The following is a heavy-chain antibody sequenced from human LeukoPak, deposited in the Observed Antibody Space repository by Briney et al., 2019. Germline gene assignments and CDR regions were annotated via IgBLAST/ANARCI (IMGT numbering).Heavy chain of an antibody. CDR2: INPNSGGT. CDR3: ARDPNCSSTSCYIPFDY. J-gene: IGHJ4*02. CDR1: GYTFTGYY. D-gene: IGHD2-2*01. V-gene: IGHV1-2*02. Sequence: ASVKVSCKASGYTFTGYYMHWVRQAPGQGLEWMGWINPNSGGTNYAQKFQGRVTMTRDTSISTAYMELSRLRSDDTAVYYCARDPNCSSTSCYIPFDYWGQGTLVTVSS.